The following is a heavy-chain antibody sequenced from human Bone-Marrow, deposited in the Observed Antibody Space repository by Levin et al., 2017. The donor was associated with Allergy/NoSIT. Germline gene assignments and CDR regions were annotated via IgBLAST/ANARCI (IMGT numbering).Heavy chain of an antibody. Sequence: GGSLRLSCAASEFTFSSYTMNWVRQAPGKGLEWVSSISSSSSGIYYADSVRGLFTISRDNAKNSLYLQMNSLRAEDTAVYYCASGGSSAYWGQGTLVTVSS. CDR3: ASGGSSAY. V-gene: IGHV3-21*01. D-gene: IGHD2-15*01. J-gene: IGHJ4*02. CDR1: EFTFSSYT. CDR2: ISSSSSGI.